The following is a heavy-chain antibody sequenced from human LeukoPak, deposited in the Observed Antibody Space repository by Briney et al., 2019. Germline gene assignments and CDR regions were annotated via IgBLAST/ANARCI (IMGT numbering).Heavy chain of an antibody. Sequence: GGSLRLSCAASGITLSNAWMTCVPQAPGKGREWVGRIYRCSNGETTDYGAPVKVRFTMSRDDSKNTLYLQMNSLKTEDTAVYYCTTYSSGSCPFWGEGTLVTVSS. CDR2: IYRCSNGETT. CDR3: TTYSSGSCPF. CDR1: GITLSNAW. V-gene: IGHV3-15*01. J-gene: IGHJ4*02. D-gene: IGHD6-19*01.